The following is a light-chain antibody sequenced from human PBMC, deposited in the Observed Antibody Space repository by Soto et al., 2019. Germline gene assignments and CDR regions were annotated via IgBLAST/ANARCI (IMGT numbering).Light chain of an antibody. V-gene: IGLV1-40*01. CDR1: SSNIGAGYD. Sequence: QSVLTQPPSVSGAPGQRVTISCTGSSSNIGAGYDVHWYQQLPGTAPKLLIYGNSNRPSGVPDRFSGSKSGTSASLAITGLQAEDEADYYCQSYDSSLRSWVFGGGIKLTVL. CDR2: GNS. J-gene: IGLJ3*02. CDR3: QSYDSSLRSWV.